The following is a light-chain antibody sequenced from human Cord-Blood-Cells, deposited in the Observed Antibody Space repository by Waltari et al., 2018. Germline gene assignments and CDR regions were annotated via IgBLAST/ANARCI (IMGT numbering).Light chain of an antibody. J-gene: IGLJ1*01. CDR3: QSYDSSLSLYV. CDR2: GNV. CDR1: SSNIGAGYD. Sequence: QSVLTQPPSVSGAPGQRVTISCTGSSSNIGAGYDVHWYQQLPGTAPKLLIYGNVNRPSGVPDRFSGSKSGTSASLAITGLQAEDEADYYCQSYDSSLSLYVFGTGTKVTVL. V-gene: IGLV1-40*01.